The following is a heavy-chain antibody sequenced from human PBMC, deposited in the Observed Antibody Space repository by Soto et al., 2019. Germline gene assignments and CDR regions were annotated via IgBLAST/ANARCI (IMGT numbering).Heavy chain of an antibody. Sequence: EVQLEESGGGLVQPGGSLRLSCTASGVTFSSYSMVWVRQAPGKGLEWVSYISSSSSSIYYADSVKGRFTTSRDNAKNCTYLQMNSLRVEDTGVYYCARELGFDAVARMDVWGQGTTVTVSS. CDR2: ISSSSSSI. CDR3: ARELGFDAVARMDV. J-gene: IGHJ6*02. CDR1: GVTFSSYS. V-gene: IGHV3-48*01. D-gene: IGHD6-19*01.